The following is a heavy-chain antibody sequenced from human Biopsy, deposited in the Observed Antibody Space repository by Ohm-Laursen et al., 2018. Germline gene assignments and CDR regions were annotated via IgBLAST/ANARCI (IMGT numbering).Heavy chain of an antibody. CDR1: GFSFSDYY. J-gene: IGHJ6*02. CDR2: ISSRGTSI. Sequence: SLRLSCAASGFSFSDYYISWLRQAPGKGLEWLSYISSRGTSINNADSVKGRFTISRDNAKKSLYLQMNSLRAEDTAVYYCARAKSVLDYFYGLDVWGQGTTVTVSS. CDR3: ARAKSVLDYFYGLDV. D-gene: IGHD5/OR15-5a*01. V-gene: IGHV3-11*01.